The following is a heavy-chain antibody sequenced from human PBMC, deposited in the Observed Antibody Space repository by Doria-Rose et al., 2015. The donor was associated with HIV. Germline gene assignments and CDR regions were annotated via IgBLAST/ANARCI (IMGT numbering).Heavy chain of an antibody. V-gene: IGHV2-26*01. D-gene: IGHD6-13*01. CDR1: GVSLSSPGMG. J-gene: IGHJ4*02. CDR3: ARIKSSRWYHKYYFDF. CDR2: IFSDDER. Sequence: QVTLKESGPVLVKPTETLTLTCTVSGVSLSSPGMGVSWIRQPPGKALEWLATIFSDDERSYKTSLKSRLTISRGTSKRQAVLTMTDMDPVDTATYYCARIKSSRWYHKYYFDFWGQGTLVIVSA.